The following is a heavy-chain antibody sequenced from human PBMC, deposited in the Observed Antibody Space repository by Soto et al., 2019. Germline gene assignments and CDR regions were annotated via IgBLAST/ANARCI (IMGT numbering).Heavy chain of an antibody. CDR3: AKGAQGVYYDVPRPHDY. D-gene: IGHD3-3*01. CDR2: ISGSGGST. V-gene: IGHV3-23*01. CDR1: GFTFSSYA. J-gene: IGHJ4*02. Sequence: GGSLRLSCAASGFTFSSYAMSWVRQAPGKELEWVSAISGSGGSTYYADSVKGRFTISRDNSKNTLYLQMNSLRAEDTAVYYRAKGAQGVYYDVPRPHDYWGQGTLVTVSS.